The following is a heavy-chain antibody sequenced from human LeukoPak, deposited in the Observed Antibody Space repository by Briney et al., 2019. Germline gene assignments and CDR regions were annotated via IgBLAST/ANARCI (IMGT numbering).Heavy chain of an antibody. Sequence: PGGSLRLSCAASGFSFRSYGMHWVRQAPGKGLEWVAVISSDEINEYYADSVKGRFTISRDNSKNTLYLQINSLRGEDTAVYYCAKGESITSAWFDSWGQGTLVTVSP. V-gene: IGHV3-30*18. CDR2: ISSDEINE. J-gene: IGHJ5*01. D-gene: IGHD5-24*01. CDR3: AKGESITSAWFDS. CDR1: GFSFRSYG.